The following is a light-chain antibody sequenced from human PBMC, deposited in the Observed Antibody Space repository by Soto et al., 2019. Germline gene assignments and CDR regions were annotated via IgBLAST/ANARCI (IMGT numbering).Light chain of an antibody. V-gene: IGKV1-5*01. J-gene: IGKJ2*01. CDR2: DAS. Sequence: DIQMTQSPSTLSASVGDRVTITCRASQSISSWLAWYQQKPWKAPKLLIYDASSLESGVPSRFSGSGSGTEFTLTISSLQPDDFAAYYCQQYNSYSTYTFGQGTKLEIK. CDR3: QQYNSYSTYT. CDR1: QSISSW.